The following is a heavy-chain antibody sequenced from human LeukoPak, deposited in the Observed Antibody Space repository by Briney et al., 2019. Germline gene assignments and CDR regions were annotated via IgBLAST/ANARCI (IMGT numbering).Heavy chain of an antibody. V-gene: IGHV4-4*02. CDR3: ARFCGSTSWHSGYYYGIDV. J-gene: IGHJ6*02. D-gene: IGHD2-2*01. CDR2: IYHSGST. Sequence: PSETLSLTCAVSGGSIKSNNWWSCGRPPPGKGLGWVGEIYHSGSTNYNPSLESRVTVSVDKSKNQFSLDLTSVTAADTAVYYCARFCGSTSWHSGYYYGIDVWGQGTTVTVSS. CDR1: GGSIKSNNW.